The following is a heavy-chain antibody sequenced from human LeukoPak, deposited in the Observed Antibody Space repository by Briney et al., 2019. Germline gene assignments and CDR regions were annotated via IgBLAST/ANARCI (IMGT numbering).Heavy chain of an antibody. V-gene: IGHV3-7*01. CDR2: IKQDGSEK. D-gene: IGHD2-21*01. J-gene: IGHJ3*02. CDR1: GCTFSSYW. Sequence: GGSLRLSCAASGCTFSSYWMTWVRQAPGKGLEWVANIKQDGSEKYYVDSVKGRFTISRDNAKNSLYLQMNSLRAEDTAVYYCARDLDAYVVVIAYDAFDIWGQGTMVTVSS. CDR3: ARDLDAYVVVIAYDAFDI.